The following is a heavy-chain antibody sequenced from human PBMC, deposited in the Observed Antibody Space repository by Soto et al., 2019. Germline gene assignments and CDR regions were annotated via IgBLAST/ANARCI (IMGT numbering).Heavy chain of an antibody. CDR1: GDSISSGGYY. Sequence: QVQLQESGPGLVKPSQTLSLTCIVSGDSISSGGYYWSWIRQHPGKGLEWIGYIYYSGSTYYNPSLKSRVXXSXDXXKNQFSLKLSSVTAADTAVYYCARRHYYASGGIDPWGQGTLVTVSS. D-gene: IGHD3-10*01. J-gene: IGHJ5*02. CDR3: ARRHYYASGGIDP. CDR2: IYYSGST. V-gene: IGHV4-31*03.